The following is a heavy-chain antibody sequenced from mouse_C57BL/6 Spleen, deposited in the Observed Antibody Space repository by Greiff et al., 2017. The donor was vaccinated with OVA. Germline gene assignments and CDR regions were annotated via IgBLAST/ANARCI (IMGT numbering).Heavy chain of an antibody. D-gene: IGHD2-5*01. J-gene: IGHJ2*01. Sequence: VKLMESGPELVKPGASVKISCKASGYAFSSSWMNWVKQRPGKGLEWIGRIYPGDGDTNYNGKFKGKATLTADKSSSTAYMQLSSLTSEDSAVYFCARRYSNYEDYWGQGTTRTVSS. CDR3: ARRYSNYEDY. V-gene: IGHV1-82*01. CDR2: IYPGDGDT. CDR1: GYAFSSSW.